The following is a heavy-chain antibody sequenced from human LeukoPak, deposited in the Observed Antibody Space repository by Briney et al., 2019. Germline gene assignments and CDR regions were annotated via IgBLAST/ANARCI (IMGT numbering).Heavy chain of an antibody. J-gene: IGHJ4*02. V-gene: IGHV1-69*05. CDR1: GGTFSSYA. Sequence: SVKVSCKASGGTFSSYAISWVRQAPGQGLEWMGGIIPIFGTANYAQKFQSRVTITTDESTSTAYMELSSLRAEDTAVYYCARAISIAATGDYWGQGTLVTVSS. D-gene: IGHD6-13*01. CDR3: ARAISIAATGDY. CDR2: IIPIFGTA.